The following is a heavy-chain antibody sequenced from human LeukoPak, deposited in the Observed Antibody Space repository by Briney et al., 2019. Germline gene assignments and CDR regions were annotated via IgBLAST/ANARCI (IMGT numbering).Heavy chain of an antibody. CDR1: GFTFSSYS. D-gene: IGHD3-22*01. J-gene: IGHJ4*02. CDR2: ISSSSSYI. CDR3: ARDSFYDSSGYYSGFFF. Sequence: GGSLRLSCAASGFTFSSYSMNWVRQAPGKGLEWVSSISSSSSYIYYADSVKGRFTISRDNAKNSLYLQMNSLRAEDTAVYYCARDSFYDSSGYYSGFFFGGQGTPVTVSS. V-gene: IGHV3-21*01.